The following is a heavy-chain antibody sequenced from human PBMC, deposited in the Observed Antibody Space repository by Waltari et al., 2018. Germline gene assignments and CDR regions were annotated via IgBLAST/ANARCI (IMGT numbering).Heavy chain of an antibody. D-gene: IGHD2-15*01. CDR1: GLPFLPFS. J-gene: IGHJ4*02. Sequence: QVQLVESGGGVVQPGRSLRLPCADSGLPFLPFSIDWVRQAPGKGLEWVALISFDGAKIYYTDSVRGRFTISRDNSKNTLYLQMESLKPEDTGVYYCARGGNVVVILAATLDYWGQGALVTVSS. CDR2: ISFDGAKI. V-gene: IGHV3-30-3*01. CDR3: ARGGNVVVILAATLDY.